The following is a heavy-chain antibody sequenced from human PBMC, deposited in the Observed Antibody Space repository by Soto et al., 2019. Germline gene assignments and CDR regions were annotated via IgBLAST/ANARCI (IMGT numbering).Heavy chain of an antibody. Sequence: GASVKVSCKASGYTFTSYYMHWVRQAPGQGLEWMGIINPSGGSTSYAQKFQGRVTMTRDTSTSTVYMELSSLRSEDTAVYYCARSSTIFGVVTGPWDYWGQGTLVTVSS. D-gene: IGHD3-3*01. J-gene: IGHJ4*02. CDR1: GYTFTSYY. CDR3: ARSSTIFGVVTGPWDY. V-gene: IGHV1-46*03. CDR2: INPSGGST.